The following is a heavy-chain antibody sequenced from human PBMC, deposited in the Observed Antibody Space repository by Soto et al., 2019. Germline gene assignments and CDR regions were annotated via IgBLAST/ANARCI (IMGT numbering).Heavy chain of an antibody. J-gene: IGHJ4*02. CDR1: GFTFSSYA. V-gene: IGHV3-23*01. CDR3: ARDLPSPYSGSYRGGDS. CDR2: ISGSGGST. D-gene: IGHD1-26*01. Sequence: PWGSLRLSCAASGFTFSSYAMSWVRQAPGKGLEWVSAISGSGGSTYYADSVKGRFTISRDNSKNTLYLQMDSLRAEDMAVYYCARDLPSPYSGSYRGGDSWGQGTLVTVSS.